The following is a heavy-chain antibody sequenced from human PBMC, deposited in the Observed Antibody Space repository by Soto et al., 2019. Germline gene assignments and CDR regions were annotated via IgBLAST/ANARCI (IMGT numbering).Heavy chain of an antibody. J-gene: IGHJ4*02. CDR1: GGSVSSGSYY. CDR2: IYYSGST. CDR3: ARVPSRLRQKTFDY. D-gene: IGHD5-12*01. Sequence: SETLSLTCTVSGGSVSSGSYYWSWIRQPPGKGLEWIGYIYYSGSTNYNPSLKSRVTISVDTSKNQFSLKLSSVTAADTAVYYCARVPSRLRQKTFDYWGQGTLVTVSS. V-gene: IGHV4-61*01.